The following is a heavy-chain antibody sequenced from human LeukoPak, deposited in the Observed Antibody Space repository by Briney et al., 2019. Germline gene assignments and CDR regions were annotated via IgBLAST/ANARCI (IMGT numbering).Heavy chain of an antibody. V-gene: IGHV3-64*01. Sequence: PGGSLRLSCAASGITFSTYAMYWVRQAREKGLEYVSAIGSKGGSTYYASSVKGRFTISRDNSKNTVYLQMGSLRAEDMAVYYCARGIYNWNGNWFDPWGQGTLVSVSS. CDR2: IGSKGGST. CDR3: ARGIYNWNGNWFDP. CDR1: GITFSTYA. D-gene: IGHD1-20*01. J-gene: IGHJ5*02.